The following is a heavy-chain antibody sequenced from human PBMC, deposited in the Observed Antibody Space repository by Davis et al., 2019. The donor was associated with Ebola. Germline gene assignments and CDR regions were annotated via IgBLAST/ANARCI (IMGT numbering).Heavy chain of an antibody. CDR3: ARDLPEYYDFWSGYYAY. V-gene: IGHV3-7*01. D-gene: IGHD3-3*01. J-gene: IGHJ4*02. CDR1: GFTFSSYW. CDR2: IKQDGSEK. Sequence: GESLKISCAASGFTFSSYWMSWVRQAPGKGLEWVANIKQDGSEKYYVDSVKGRFTISRDNAKNSLYLQMNSLRAEDTAVYYCARDLPEYYDFWSGYYAYWGQGTLVTVSS.